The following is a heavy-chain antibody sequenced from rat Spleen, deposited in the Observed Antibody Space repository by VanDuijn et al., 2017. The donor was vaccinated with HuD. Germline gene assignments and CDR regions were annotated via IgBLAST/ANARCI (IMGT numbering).Heavy chain of an antibody. CDR1: GFTFSDYY. D-gene: IGHD1-2*01. V-gene: IGHV5-20*01. J-gene: IGHJ4*01. CDR3: TTEPTVYDYSTSLVDA. Sequence: EVQLVESGGGLVQPGRSLKLSCAASGFTFSDYYMAWVRQAPTKGLEWVASISYDGGSTYYRYSVKGRFTISRDNAKSSLYLQMDSLRSEATATYYGTTEPTVYDYSTSLVDAWGQGASVTVSS. CDR2: ISYDGGST.